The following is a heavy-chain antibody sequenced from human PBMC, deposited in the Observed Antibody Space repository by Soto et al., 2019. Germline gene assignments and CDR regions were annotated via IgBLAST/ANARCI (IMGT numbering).Heavy chain of an antibody. D-gene: IGHD2-15*01. CDR1: GYTFTGYY. CDR2: INPNSGGT. Sequence: ASVKVSCKASGYTFTGYYMHWVRQAPGQGLEWMGWINPNSGGTNCAQKFQGWVTMTRDTSVSTAYMELSRLRSDDTAVYYCARDRRDCSGGSCYPTHYYYYGMDVWGQGTTVTVSS. J-gene: IGHJ6*02. V-gene: IGHV1-2*04. CDR3: ARDRRDCSGGSCYPTHYYYYGMDV.